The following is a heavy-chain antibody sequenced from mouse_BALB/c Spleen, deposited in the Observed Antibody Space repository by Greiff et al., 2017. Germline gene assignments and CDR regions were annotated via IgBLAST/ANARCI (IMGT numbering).Heavy chain of an antibody. J-gene: IGHJ2*01. Sequence: DVKLVESGGGLVQPGGSLRLSCATSGFTFTDYYMSWVRQPPGKALEWLGFIRNKANGYTTEYSASVKGRFTISRDNSQSILYLQMNTLRAEDSATYYCAGGSSYDYFDYWGQGTTLTVSS. CDR1: GFTFTDYY. V-gene: IGHV7-3*02. D-gene: IGHD1-1*01. CDR3: AGGSSYDYFDY. CDR2: IRNKANGYTT.